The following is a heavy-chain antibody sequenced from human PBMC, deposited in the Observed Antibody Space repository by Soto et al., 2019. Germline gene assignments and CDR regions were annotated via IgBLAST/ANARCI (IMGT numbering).Heavy chain of an antibody. CDR3: AHRILRAVFGLVTTTAIYFDF. V-gene: IGHV2-5*02. CDR1: GFSLTTSGVG. CDR2: IYWDDDK. Sequence: QITLNESGPPVVKPAETLTLTCTFSGFSLTTSGVGVGWIRQSPGKAPAWLALIYWDDDKRYSASLKSRLTITKDSSKKQVVLKMASVDPADTATYYCAHRILRAVFGLVTTTAIYFDFWGQGTPVVVSS. J-gene: IGHJ4*02. D-gene: IGHD3-3*01.